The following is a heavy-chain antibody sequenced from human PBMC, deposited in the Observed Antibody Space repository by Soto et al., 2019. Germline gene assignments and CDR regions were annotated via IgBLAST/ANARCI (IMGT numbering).Heavy chain of an antibody. Sequence: SETLSLTCAVSGGSISSGGYSWSWIRQPPGKGLEWIGYIYHSGSTYYNPSLKSRFTISRDNSKNTLYLQMNSLRAEDTAVYYCVRDQLWGYDILTGPNWFDPWGQGTLVTVSS. D-gene: IGHD3-9*01. J-gene: IGHJ5*02. V-gene: IGHV4-30-2*01. CDR2: IYHSGST. CDR1: GGSISSGGYS. CDR3: VRDQLWGYDILTGPNWFDP.